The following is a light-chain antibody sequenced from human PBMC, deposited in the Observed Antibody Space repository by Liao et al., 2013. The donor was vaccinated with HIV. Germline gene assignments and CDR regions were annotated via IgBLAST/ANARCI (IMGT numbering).Light chain of an antibody. V-gene: IGLV3-1*01. CDR2: QDT. CDR1: KLGDKY. J-gene: IGLJ2*01. CDR3: QAWDSNTEDVV. Sequence: SYELTQPPSVSVSPGQTASITCSGDKLGDKYACWYQQRPGQSPVLVIYQDTKRPSGIPERFSGSYSGNTATLTISGTQAMDEADYYCQAWDSNTEDVVFGGGTKLTVL.